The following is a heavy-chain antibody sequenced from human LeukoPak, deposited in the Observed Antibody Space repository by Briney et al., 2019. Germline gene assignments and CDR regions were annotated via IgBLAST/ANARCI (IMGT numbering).Heavy chain of an antibody. Sequence: GGSLRLSCAASGFTFSSYGMNWVRQAPGKGLEWVSSISSNRSYIYYADSVKGRFTISRDNAKNTLYLQMNSLRAEDTAVYYCGKYRGDYYYAFDIWGQGTMVTVSS. CDR3: GKYRGDYYYAFDI. CDR2: ISSNRSYI. V-gene: IGHV3-21*01. D-gene: IGHD2-21*02. J-gene: IGHJ3*02. CDR1: GFTFSSYG.